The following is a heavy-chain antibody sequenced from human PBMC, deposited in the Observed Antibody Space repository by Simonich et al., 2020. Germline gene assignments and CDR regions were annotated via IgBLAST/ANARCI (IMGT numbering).Heavy chain of an antibody. D-gene: IGHD3-10*01. CDR2: IKQEGREK. J-gene: IGHJ4*02. V-gene: IGHV3-7*01. CDR1: GFTFSSYW. Sequence: EVQLVESGGGLVQPGGSLRLSCAASGFTFSSYWMSWVRQAPGKGLEWVANIKQEGREKYYVDPVKGRFPISRDNAKNSLYLQMNSLRAEDTAVYYCARDREVYGSGSYYNYWGQGTLVTVSS. CDR3: ARDREVYGSGSYYNY.